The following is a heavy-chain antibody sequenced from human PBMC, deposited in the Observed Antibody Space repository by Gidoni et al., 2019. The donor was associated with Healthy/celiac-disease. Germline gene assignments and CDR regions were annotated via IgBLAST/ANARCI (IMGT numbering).Heavy chain of an antibody. Sequence: QLQLQESGPGLVKPSETLSLTCTVSGGPISSSSYYWGWIRQPPGKGLEWIGSIYYSGSTYYNPSLKSRVTISVDTSKNQFSLKLSSVTAADTAVYYCARRTDWNAPFDYWGQGTLVTVSS. CDR2: IYYSGST. V-gene: IGHV4-39*01. D-gene: IGHD1-1*01. CDR3: ARRTDWNAPFDY. J-gene: IGHJ4*02. CDR1: GGPISSSSYY.